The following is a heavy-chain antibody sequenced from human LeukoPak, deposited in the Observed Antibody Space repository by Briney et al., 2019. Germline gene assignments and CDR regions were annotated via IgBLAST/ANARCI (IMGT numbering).Heavy chain of an antibody. J-gene: IGHJ5*02. Sequence: PGGSLRLSCAASGFTFSTYDMNWVRQAPGKGLEWVSSISTSSSYIYYADSVKGRFAISRDNARNSVYLQMDSLRAEDTAVYYCVRGRERVAATNNWFDPWGQGTLVTVSS. V-gene: IGHV3-21*01. CDR2: ISTSSSYI. CDR1: GFTFSTYD. CDR3: VRGRERVAATNNWFDP. D-gene: IGHD2-15*01.